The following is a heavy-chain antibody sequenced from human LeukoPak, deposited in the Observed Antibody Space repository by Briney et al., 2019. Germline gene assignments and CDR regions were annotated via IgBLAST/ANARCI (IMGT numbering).Heavy chain of an antibody. V-gene: IGHV1-69*04. J-gene: IGHJ3*02. CDR3: ARVNRGGLLDI. Sequence: ASVKVSCKASGGTFSSYAISWVRQAPGQGLEWMGRIIPILGIANYAQKFQGRVTITADKSTSTAYMELSSLRSEDTAVYYCARVNRGGLLDIWGQGTMVSVSS. CDR1: GGTFSSYA. CDR2: IIPILGIA. D-gene: IGHD3-10*01.